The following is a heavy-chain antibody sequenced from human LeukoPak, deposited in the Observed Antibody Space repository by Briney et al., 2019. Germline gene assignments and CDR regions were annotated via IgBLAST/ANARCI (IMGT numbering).Heavy chain of an antibody. CDR1: GGSISSYY. CDR2: IYYSGST. D-gene: IGHD3-10*01. J-gene: IGHJ5*02. Sequence: SETLSLTCTVSGGSISSYYWSWIWQPPGKGLEWIGYIYYSGSTNYNPSLKSRVTISVDTSKNQFSLKLSSVTAADTAVYYCARFLTYYYGSGSSNWFDPWGQGTLVTVSS. CDR3: ARFLTYYYGSGSSNWFDP. V-gene: IGHV4-59*01.